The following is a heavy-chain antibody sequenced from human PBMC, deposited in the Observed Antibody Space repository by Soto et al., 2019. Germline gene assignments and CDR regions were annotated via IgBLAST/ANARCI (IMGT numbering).Heavy chain of an antibody. V-gene: IGHV3-9*01. CDR2: ISWNSGYI. Sequence: EVELVESGGGLVQPGRSLRLSCAASGFIFNDYAMHWVRQVPGKGLEWVSGISWNSGYIGYADSVKGRFTISRDNPKKSLYLQMNSLRSEDTALYYCAKVSSSSGYFQHWGQGTVVTVSS. D-gene: IGHD6-6*01. CDR3: AKVSSSSGYFQH. CDR1: GFIFNDYA. J-gene: IGHJ1*01.